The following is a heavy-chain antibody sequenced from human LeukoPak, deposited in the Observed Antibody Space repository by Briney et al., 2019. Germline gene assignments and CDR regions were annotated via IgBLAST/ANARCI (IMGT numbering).Heavy chain of an antibody. Sequence: ASLKVSCKASGYTFTSYGITWVRQAPGKGLEWMGWISPFNGNTNYAQKLQGRVTMTTDTSTSTAYMELRSLRSDDTAVYYCAREYYYDSSGLNNWGQGTLVTVSS. CDR2: ISPFNGNT. CDR1: GYTFTSYG. V-gene: IGHV1-18*01. D-gene: IGHD3-22*01. CDR3: AREYYYDSSGLNN. J-gene: IGHJ4*02.